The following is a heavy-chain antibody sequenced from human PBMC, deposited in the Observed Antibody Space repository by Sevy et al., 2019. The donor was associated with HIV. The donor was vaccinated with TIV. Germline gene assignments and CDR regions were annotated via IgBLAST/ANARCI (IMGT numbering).Heavy chain of an antibody. CDR3: AREGCTKPHDY. CDR1: GFTFSKYS. J-gene: IGHJ4*02. Sequence: GGSLRLSCAASGFTFSKYSMSWVRQPPGKGLEWVSTLSFGCGEINYADSVKGRFTNSRDNSKSSVYLQMNNLRPDDTDVYYCAREGCTKPHDYWGQGTLVTVSS. V-gene: IGHV3-23*01. D-gene: IGHD2-8*01. CDR2: LSFGCGEI.